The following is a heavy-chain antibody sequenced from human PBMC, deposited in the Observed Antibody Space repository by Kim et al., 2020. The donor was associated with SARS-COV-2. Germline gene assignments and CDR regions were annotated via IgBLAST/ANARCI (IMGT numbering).Heavy chain of an antibody. V-gene: IGHV1-3*01. D-gene: IGHD6-19*01. Sequence: ASVKVSCKASGYTFSTYTIHWVRQAPGQRPEWLGWINAGSGNTKYSQKFQDRVSITRDTSASTAYMELRNLRSEDTAVYYCVRDNSGWYQRGYFHHWGQGTLVTVSS. CDR1: GYTFSTYT. J-gene: IGHJ1*01. CDR3: VRDNSGWYQRGYFHH. CDR2: INAGSGNT.